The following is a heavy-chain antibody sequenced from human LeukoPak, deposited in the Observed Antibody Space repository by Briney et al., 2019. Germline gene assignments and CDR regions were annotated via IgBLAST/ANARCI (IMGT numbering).Heavy chain of an antibody. J-gene: IGHJ5*02. CDR3: ARDIAGATKGGWFDT. Sequence: ASVKVSCKASGYTFTNYDINWVRQATGQGLEWMGWMNPNSGNTGYAQKFQGRVTMTRNTSISTAYMELSSLRSEDTALYYCARDIAGATKGGWFDTWGQGTPVTVSS. CDR1: GYTFTNYD. D-gene: IGHD1-26*01. V-gene: IGHV1-8*01. CDR2: MNPNSGNT.